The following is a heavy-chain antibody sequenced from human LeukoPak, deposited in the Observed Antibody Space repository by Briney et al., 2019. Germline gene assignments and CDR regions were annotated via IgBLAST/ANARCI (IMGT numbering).Heavy chain of an antibody. Sequence: GGSLRLSCAASGFTFSSYAMSWVRQAPGKGLEWVSAISGSGGSTYYAASVKGRFTISRDNSKNTLYLQMNSLRAEDTAVYYCAKTSYYDFWSGRPHYYYYGMDVWGQGTTVTVSS. CDR2: ISGSGGST. CDR1: GFTFSSYA. CDR3: AKTSYYDFWSGRPHYYYYGMDV. V-gene: IGHV3-23*01. J-gene: IGHJ6*02. D-gene: IGHD3-3*01.